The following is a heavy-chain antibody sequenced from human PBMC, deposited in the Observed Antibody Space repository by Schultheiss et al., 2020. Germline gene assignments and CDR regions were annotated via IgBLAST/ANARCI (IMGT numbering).Heavy chain of an antibody. D-gene: IGHD4-17*01. J-gene: IGHJ3*02. V-gene: IGHV1-46*01. CDR1: GYTFTSYG. Sequence: ASVKVSCKASGYTFTSYGISWVRQAPGQGLEWMGIINPSGGSTSYAQKFQGRVTMTRDTSTSTAYMELRSLRSDDTAVYYCARDETDSKYGDYSYGVAFDIWGQGTMVTVSS. CDR2: INPSGGST. CDR3: ARDETDSKYGDYSYGVAFDI.